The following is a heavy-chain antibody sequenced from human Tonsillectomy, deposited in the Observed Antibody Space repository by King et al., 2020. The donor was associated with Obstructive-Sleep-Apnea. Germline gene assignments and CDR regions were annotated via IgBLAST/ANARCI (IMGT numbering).Heavy chain of an antibody. J-gene: IGHJ6*02. CDR2: IYTSGST. CDR3: ARVGETIYYYYGMDV. CDR1: GASVNSFY. Sequence: VQLQESGPGLVEPSETLSLTCTVSGASVNSFYWSWIRQPAGEGLEWIGRIYTSGSTDYNPSLKSRVTTSVDTSKNQFSLKLTSLTAADTAVYYCARVGETIYYYYGMDVWGQGTTVTVSS. D-gene: IGHD1-7*01. V-gene: IGHV4-4*07.